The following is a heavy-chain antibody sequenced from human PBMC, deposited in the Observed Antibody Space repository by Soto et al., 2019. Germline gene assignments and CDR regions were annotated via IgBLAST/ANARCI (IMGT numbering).Heavy chain of an antibody. CDR2: INPNSGGT. D-gene: IGHD6-19*01. CDR1: GYTFTGYY. J-gene: IGHJ4*02. V-gene: IGHV1-2*02. CDR3: ARMYTSGWNYFDY. Sequence: ASVRVSCKASGYTFTGYYLHWVRQAPGQGLEWMGWINPNSGGTNYAQKFQGRVTMTRDTSISTAYMELSRLSSDDTADYYCARMYTSGWNYFDYWGQGTQVTVSS.